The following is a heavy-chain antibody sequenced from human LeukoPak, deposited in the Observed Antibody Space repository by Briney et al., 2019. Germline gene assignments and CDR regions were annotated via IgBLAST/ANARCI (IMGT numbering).Heavy chain of an antibody. D-gene: IGHD6-13*01. CDR3: VRHGYNYGMDV. CDR2: GYYSGST. Sequence: SETLSLTCTVSGGSISNNNYYWGWIRQPPGKGLEWIGSGYYSGSTFYIPSLESRVTISVDTSKNQFSLKLSSVTAADTAVYYCVRHGYNYGMDVWGQGTTVTVSS. J-gene: IGHJ6*02. CDR1: GGSISNNNYY. V-gene: IGHV4-39*01.